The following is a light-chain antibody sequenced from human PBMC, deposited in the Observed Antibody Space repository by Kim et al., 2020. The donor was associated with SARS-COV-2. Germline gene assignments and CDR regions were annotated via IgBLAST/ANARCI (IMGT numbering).Light chain of an antibody. CDR3: AAWDDSLNGYV. J-gene: IGLJ1*01. V-gene: IGLV1-44*01. CDR2: TNN. CDR1: SSNIGINS. Sequence: QSVLTQAPSASGTPGQRVTISCSGGSSNIGINSVNWYQHLPATAPKLLIYTNNHRPSGVPDRFSGSKSGTSASLAISGLQSEDEADYYCAAWDDSLNGYVFGTGTKVTVL.